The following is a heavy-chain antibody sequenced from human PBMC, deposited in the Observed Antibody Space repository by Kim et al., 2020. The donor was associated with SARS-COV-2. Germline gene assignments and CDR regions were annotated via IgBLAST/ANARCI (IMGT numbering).Heavy chain of an antibody. CDR2: ISWNSGSI. J-gene: IGHJ3*02. Sequence: GGSLRLSCAASGFTFDDYAMHWVRQAPGKGLEWVSGISWNSGSIGYADSVKGRFTISRDNAKNSLYLQMNSLRAEDTALYYCAKDKAVAGPESCAFDIWG. CDR1: GFTFDDYA. CDR3: AKDKAVAGPESCAFDI. D-gene: IGHD6-19*01. V-gene: IGHV3-9*01.